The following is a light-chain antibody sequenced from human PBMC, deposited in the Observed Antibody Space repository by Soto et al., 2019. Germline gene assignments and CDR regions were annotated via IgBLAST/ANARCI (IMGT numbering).Light chain of an antibody. CDR1: QSISSW. V-gene: IGKV1-5*01. CDR2: DAS. Sequence: DIQMTQSPSTLSASVGDRVTITCRASQSISSWLAWYQQKPGKAPKLLIYDASSLESGVPSRFSSSGSGTEFTLTISSLQPDDFATYYCQQYESYSPLTFGGGTKVEIK. CDR3: QQYESYSPLT. J-gene: IGKJ4*01.